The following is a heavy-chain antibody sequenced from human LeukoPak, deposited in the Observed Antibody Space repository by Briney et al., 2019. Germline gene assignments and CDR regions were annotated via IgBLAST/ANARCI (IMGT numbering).Heavy chain of an antibody. V-gene: IGHV3-23*01. D-gene: IGHD6-13*01. CDR2: ISGSGGST. J-gene: IGHJ4*02. Sequence: GGSLRLSCAASGFTFSSYAMSWVRQAPGKGLEWVSAISGSGGSTYYADSVKGRFTISRDNSKNTLYLQMNSLGAEDTAVYYCAKSKQLIRHGRLDYWGQGTLVTASS. CDR1: GFTFSSYA. CDR3: AKSKQLIRHGRLDY.